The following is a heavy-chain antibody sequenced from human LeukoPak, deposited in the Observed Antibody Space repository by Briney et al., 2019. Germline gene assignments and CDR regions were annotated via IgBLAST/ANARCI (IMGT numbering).Heavy chain of an antibody. J-gene: IGHJ4*02. CDR3: ARDPTFYYGSGSFWYFDY. CDR2: ISYDGSHI. Sequence: PGRSLRLSSEVSGFTFSTYGLHWVRQAPGKGLEWVAVISYDGSHIYYADSVKGRFTISRDNSKNTLYLQMNSLRAEDTAVYYCARDPTFYYGSGSFWYFDYWGQGTLVTVSS. CDR1: GFTFSTYG. D-gene: IGHD3-10*01. V-gene: IGHV3-30*03.